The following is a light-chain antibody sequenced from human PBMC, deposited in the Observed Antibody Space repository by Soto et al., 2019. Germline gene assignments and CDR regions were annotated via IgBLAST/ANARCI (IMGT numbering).Light chain of an antibody. CDR3: QQYYRPWT. Sequence: DIVLTQSPDSLAVSLGERATINCKSSQSVLYSSNNKNYLAWYQQKPGQPPKLLIYWASTRESGVPDRFSGSGSGTDFTITVRSLQAEDVAVYYCQQYYRPWTFGQGTKVEIK. J-gene: IGKJ1*01. CDR2: WAS. CDR1: QSVLYSSNNKNY. V-gene: IGKV4-1*01.